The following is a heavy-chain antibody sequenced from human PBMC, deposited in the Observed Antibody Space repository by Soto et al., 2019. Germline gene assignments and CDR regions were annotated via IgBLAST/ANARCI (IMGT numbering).Heavy chain of an antibody. V-gene: IGHV1-2*04. D-gene: IGHD2-2*01. J-gene: IGHJ4*02. CDR3: ARDPNCSSTSCYGSFFDY. CDR2: TNPNSGGT. Sequence: ASVKVSCKASGYTFTGYYMHWVRQAPGQGLEWMGWTNPNSGGTNYAQKFQGWVTMTRDTSISTAYMELSRLRSDDTAVYYCARDPNCSSTSCYGSFFDYWGQGTLVTVSS. CDR1: GYTFTGYY.